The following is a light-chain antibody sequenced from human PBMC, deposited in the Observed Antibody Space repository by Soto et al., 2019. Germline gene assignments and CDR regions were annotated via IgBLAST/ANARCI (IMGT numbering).Light chain of an antibody. J-gene: IGKJ4*01. CDR3: QQYNSAPLT. CDR2: AAS. Sequence: DIQMTQSPSSLSASLGDRVTITCRASQGIGVYLAWFQQRPGNVPKLLIYAASTLQSGVTSRFSGSGSGTDFTLTISSLQPEDVATYYCQQYNSAPLTFGGGTKVEIK. V-gene: IGKV1-27*01. CDR1: QGIGVY.